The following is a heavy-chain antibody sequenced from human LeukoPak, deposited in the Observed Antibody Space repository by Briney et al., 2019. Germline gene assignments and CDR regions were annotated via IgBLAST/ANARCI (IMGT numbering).Heavy chain of an antibody. V-gene: IGHV3-23*01. Sequence: GALRLSCTASGFTFSSYAMSWVRQAPGKGLEWVSAISGSGGSTYYADSVKGRFTISRDNSKNTLYLQMNSLRAEDTAVYYCAKVDGDPPGLGVYFDYWGQGTLVTVSS. CDR3: AKVDGDPPGLGVYFDY. CDR2: ISGSGGST. J-gene: IGHJ4*02. D-gene: IGHD4-17*01. CDR1: GFTFSSYA.